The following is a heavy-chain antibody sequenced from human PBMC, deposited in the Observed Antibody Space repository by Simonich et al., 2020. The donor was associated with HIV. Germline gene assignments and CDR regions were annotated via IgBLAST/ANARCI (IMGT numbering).Heavy chain of an antibody. V-gene: IGHV4-34*01. D-gene: IGHD2-2*01. CDR3: ARGFYQRLYYFDY. J-gene: IGHJ4*02. CDR1: GGSFSGYY. Sequence: QVQLQQWGAGLLKPSETLSLTCAVYGGSFSGYYWSWILQPPGKRLEWHGKIKDSGRTNYNPPLKSRVTTSVDTSKNQFSLKLSSVTAADTAVYYCARGFYQRLYYFDYWGQGTLVTVSS. CDR2: IKDSGRT.